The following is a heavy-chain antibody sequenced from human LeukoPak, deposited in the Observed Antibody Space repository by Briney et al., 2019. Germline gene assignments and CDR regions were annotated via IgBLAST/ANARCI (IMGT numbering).Heavy chain of an antibody. CDR3: ARDLGYCSGGRCDDS. CDR1: GGPISSSNR. D-gene: IGHD2-15*01. V-gene: IGHV4-4*02. CDR2: IYHSGST. J-gene: IGHJ4*02. Sequence: PSGTLSLTCAVSGGPISSSNRWSWVRQPPGKGLEWIGEIYHSGSTNYYPSLKSRVTILLDKSKNQFSLKLSSVTAADTAVYYCARDLGYCSGGRCDDSWGQGTLVTVSS.